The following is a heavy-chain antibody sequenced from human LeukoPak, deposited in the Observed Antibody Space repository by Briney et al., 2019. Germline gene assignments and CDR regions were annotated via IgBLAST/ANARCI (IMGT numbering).Heavy chain of an antibody. V-gene: IGHV4-34*01. CDR2: INHSGST. Sequence: SETLSLTCAVYGGSFSGYYWSWIRQPPGKGLEWIGEINHSGSTNYNPSLKSRVTISVDTSKNQFSLKLSSVTAADTAVYYCAGLYGSGSSLSYYSFDYWGQGTLVTVSS. J-gene: IGHJ4*02. CDR1: GGSFSGYY. D-gene: IGHD3-10*01. CDR3: AGLYGSGSSLSYYSFDY.